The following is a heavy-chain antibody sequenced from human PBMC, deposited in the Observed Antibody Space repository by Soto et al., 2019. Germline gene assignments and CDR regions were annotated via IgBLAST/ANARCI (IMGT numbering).Heavy chain of an antibody. CDR3: AKDCSGASCYLGALDS. D-gene: IGHD2-15*01. CDR1: GFIFSSYA. CDR2: ITGSTGRT. J-gene: IGHJ4*02. Sequence: EVQLLESGGDLVQPGGSLRLSCAASGFIFSSYAMNWVRQAPGKGLEWVSTITGSTGRTYYADSVKGRFTISRDNSKNTVYLQMNSLRAEDTAVYYCAKDCSGASCYLGALDSWGQGTLVTVSS. V-gene: IGHV3-23*01.